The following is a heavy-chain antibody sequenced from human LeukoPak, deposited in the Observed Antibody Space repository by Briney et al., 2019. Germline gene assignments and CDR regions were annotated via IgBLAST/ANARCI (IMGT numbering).Heavy chain of an antibody. CDR3: AKDLNKEGSSWSRANWFDP. D-gene: IGHD6-13*01. Sequence: GRSLRLSCAASGFTFSSYAMHWARQAPGKGLEWVAVISYDGSNKYYADSVKGRFTISRDNSKNTLYLQMNSLRAEDTAVYYCAKDLNKEGSSWSRANWFDPWGQGTLVTVSS. CDR1: GFTFSSYA. J-gene: IGHJ5*02. CDR2: ISYDGSNK. V-gene: IGHV3-30-3*01.